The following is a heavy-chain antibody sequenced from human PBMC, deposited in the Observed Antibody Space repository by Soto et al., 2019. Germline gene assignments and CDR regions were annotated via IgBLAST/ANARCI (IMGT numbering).Heavy chain of an antibody. CDR2: ISSSGSTI. Sequence: GGSLRLSCAASGFTFSDYYMSWIRQAPGKGLEWVSYISSSGSTIYYADSVKGRFTISRDNAKNSLYLQMNSLRAEDTAVYCWAGGGEGWHSGSYSNLYGMDVWGQGTTVTVSS. D-gene: IGHD3-10*01. CDR3: AGGGEGWHSGSYSNLYGMDV. CDR1: GFTFSDYY. J-gene: IGHJ6*02. V-gene: IGHV3-11*01.